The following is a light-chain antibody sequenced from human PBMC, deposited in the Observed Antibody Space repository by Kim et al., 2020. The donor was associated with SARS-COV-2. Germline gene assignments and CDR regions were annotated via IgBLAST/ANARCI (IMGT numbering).Light chain of an antibody. CDR3: QQYDAPPFT. J-gene: IGKJ5*01. Sequence: GDRVTITCQASEDVSDYFNWYHQKPGEAPKVLIRDAANLASGVPSRFSRGGYGTEFSLTISSVQPEDMGTYYCQQYDAPPFTFGQGTRL. CDR1: EDVSDY. CDR2: DAA. V-gene: IGKV1-33*01.